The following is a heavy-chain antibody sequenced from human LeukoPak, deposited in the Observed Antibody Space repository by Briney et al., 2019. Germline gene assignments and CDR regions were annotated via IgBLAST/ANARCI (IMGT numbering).Heavy chain of an antibody. Sequence: GGSLRLSCAASGFTCNNCWMHWVRQVPGKGLVWVSRINSDGSRTNYMDSAKGRFTISRDNAKNTLFLQMNSLRAEDTAVYYCARGNFYSGSGSSPLDYWGQGTLVTVSS. V-gene: IGHV3-74*01. D-gene: IGHD3-10*01. CDR2: INSDGSRT. J-gene: IGHJ4*02. CDR1: GFTCNNCW. CDR3: ARGNFYSGSGSSPLDY.